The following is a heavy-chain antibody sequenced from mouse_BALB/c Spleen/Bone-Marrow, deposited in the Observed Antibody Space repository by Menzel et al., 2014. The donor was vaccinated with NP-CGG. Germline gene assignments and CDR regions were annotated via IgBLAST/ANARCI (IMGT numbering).Heavy chain of an antibody. CDR1: GYTFTSYY. CDR2: INPSNGGT. CDR3: TRSYYGNYFDV. J-gene: IGHJ1*01. V-gene: IGHV1S81*02. D-gene: IGHD2-1*01. Sequence: QVQQQSGAELLKPGASVKLSCKASGYTFTSYYMYWVKQRPGQGLEWIGEINPSNGGTNFNEKFKSKATLTVDKSSSTAYMQLSSLTSEDSAVYYCTRSYYGNYFDVWGAGTTVTVSS.